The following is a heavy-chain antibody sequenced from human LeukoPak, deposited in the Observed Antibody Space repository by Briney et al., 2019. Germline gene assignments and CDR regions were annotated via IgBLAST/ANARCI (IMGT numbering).Heavy chain of an antibody. Sequence: GGSLRLSCAASGFTFSSYAMSWVRQAPGKGLEWVSAISGTGGRTYYADSVKGRFTISRDNSKNTLYLQMDSLKTEDTAVYYCARSPLGIAPFDYWGQGTLVTVSS. D-gene: IGHD7-27*01. CDR3: ARSPLGIAPFDY. CDR2: ISGTGGRT. CDR1: GFTFSSYA. V-gene: IGHV3-23*01. J-gene: IGHJ4*02.